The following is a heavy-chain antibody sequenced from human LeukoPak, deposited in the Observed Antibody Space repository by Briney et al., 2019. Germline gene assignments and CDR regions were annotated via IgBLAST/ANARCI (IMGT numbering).Heavy chain of an antibody. V-gene: IGHV1-46*01. Sequence: GASVKVSCKASGYTFTSYYMHWVRQAPGQGLEWMGIINPSSGSTSYAQKFQGRVTMTRDTSTSTVYMELSSLRSEDTAVYYCASCTLSTSCYDYWGQGTLVTVSS. J-gene: IGHJ4*02. CDR3: ASCTLSTSCYDY. D-gene: IGHD2-2*01. CDR2: INPSSGST. CDR1: GYTFTSYY.